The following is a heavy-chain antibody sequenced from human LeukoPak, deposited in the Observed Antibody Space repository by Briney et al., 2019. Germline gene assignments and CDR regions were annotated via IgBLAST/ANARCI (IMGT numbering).Heavy chain of an antibody. CDR1: GFTFSTYS. J-gene: IGHJ6*02. CDR2: ISSSGSFT. V-gene: IGHV3-21*01. Sequence: GGSLRLSCLASGFTFSTYSMNWVRQAPGKGLEWVSSISSSGSFTHYADSLKGRFTISRDNAKNSLYLQMHSLRAEDMAVYYCARRNYDYYGMDVWGQGTTVTVSS. CDR3: ARRNYDYYGMDV.